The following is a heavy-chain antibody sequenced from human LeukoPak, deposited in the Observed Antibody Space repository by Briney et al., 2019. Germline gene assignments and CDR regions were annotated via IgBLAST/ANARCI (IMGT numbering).Heavy chain of an antibody. Sequence: GASVKVSCKASGYTFTSYYMHWVRQAPGQGLEWMGIINPSGGSTSYVQKFQGRVTMTRDMSTSTVYMELSSLRSEDTAVYYCARDQNYDFWSGYSEGYFDYWGQGTLVTVSS. V-gene: IGHV1-46*01. CDR3: ARDQNYDFWSGYSEGYFDY. CDR1: GYTFTSYY. J-gene: IGHJ4*02. CDR2: INPSGGST. D-gene: IGHD3-3*01.